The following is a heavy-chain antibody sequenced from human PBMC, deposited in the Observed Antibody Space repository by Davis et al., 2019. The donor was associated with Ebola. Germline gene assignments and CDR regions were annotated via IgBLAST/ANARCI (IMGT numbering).Heavy chain of an antibody. D-gene: IGHD5-18*01. V-gene: IGHV3-7*01. J-gene: IGHJ6*02. CDR2: IKQDGSEK. CDR3: ARDRGYSYGTGNYYYGMDV. Sequence: GESLKISCAASGFTFSSYAMHWVRQAPGKGLEWVANIKQDGSEKYYVDSVKGRFTISRDNAKNSLYLQMNSLRAEDTAVYYCARDRGYSYGTGNYYYGMDVWGQGTTVTVSS. CDR1: GFTFSSYA.